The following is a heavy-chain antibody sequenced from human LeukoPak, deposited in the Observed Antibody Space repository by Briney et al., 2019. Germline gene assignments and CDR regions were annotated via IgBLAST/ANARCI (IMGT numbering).Heavy chain of an antibody. J-gene: IGHJ4*02. CDR2: INHSGST. CDR1: GGSFSGYY. D-gene: IGHD3-3*01. Sequence: SETLSLTCAVYGGSFSGYYWSWIRQPPGKGLEWTGEINHSGSTNYNPSLKSRVTISVDTSKNQFSLKLSSVTAADTAVYYCARTPTIFGVVLLYYFDYWGQGTLVTVSS. CDR3: ARTPTIFGVVLLYYFDY. V-gene: IGHV4-34*01.